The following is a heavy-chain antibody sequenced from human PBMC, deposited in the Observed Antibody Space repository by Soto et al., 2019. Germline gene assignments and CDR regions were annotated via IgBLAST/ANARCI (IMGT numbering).Heavy chain of an antibody. J-gene: IGHJ3*02. D-gene: IGHD5-12*01. CDR1: GFTVSSNY. Sequence: PGGSLRLSCAASGFTVSSNYMSWVRQAPGKGLEWVSVIYSGGSTYYADSVKGRFTISRDNSKNTLYLQMNSLRAEDTAVYYCARGGPRDGYQTYAFDIWGQGTMVTVSS. CDR2: IYSGGST. CDR3: ARGGPRDGYQTYAFDI. V-gene: IGHV3-66*01.